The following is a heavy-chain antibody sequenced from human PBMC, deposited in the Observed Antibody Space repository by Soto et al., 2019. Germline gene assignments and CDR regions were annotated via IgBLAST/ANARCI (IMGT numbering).Heavy chain of an antibody. D-gene: IGHD3-22*01. J-gene: IGHJ6*03. V-gene: IGHV3-72*01. CDR1: GFTFSSYS. CDR2: TRNKANSYTT. Sequence: GGSLRLSCAASGFTFSSYSMNWVRQAPGKGLEWVGRTRNKANSYTTEYAASVKGRFTISRDDSKNSLYLQMNSLKTEDTAVYYCARVYGDYYDSSGYYYYMDVWGKGTTVTVSS. CDR3: ARVYGDYYDSSGYYYYMDV.